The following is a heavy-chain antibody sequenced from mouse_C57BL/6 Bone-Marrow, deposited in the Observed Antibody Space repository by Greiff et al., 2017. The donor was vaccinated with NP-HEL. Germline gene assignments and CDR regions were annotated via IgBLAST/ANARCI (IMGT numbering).Heavy chain of an antibody. Sequence: VQLQQSGPELVKPGASVKISCKASGYTFTDYYMNWVKQSHGKSLEWIGDINPNNGGTSYNQKFKGKATLTVDKSSSTAYMELRSLTSEDSAVYYCARDDGGDYWGQGTSVTVSS. D-gene: IGHD2-3*01. CDR2: INPNNGGT. J-gene: IGHJ4*01. V-gene: IGHV1-26*01. CDR1: GYTFTDYY. CDR3: ARDDGGDY.